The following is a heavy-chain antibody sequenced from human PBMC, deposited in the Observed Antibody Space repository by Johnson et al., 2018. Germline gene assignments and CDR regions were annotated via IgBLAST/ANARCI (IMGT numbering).Heavy chain of an antibody. D-gene: IGHD3-3*01. V-gene: IGHV3-33*01. CDR3: ARDLPSRTMEVAFDI. CDR1: GFTFSSYG. CDR2: IWYDGRNK. J-gene: IGHJ3*02. Sequence: QVQLVESGGGVVQPGRSLRLSCAASGFTFSSYGMHWVRQAPGKGLEWVAVIWYDGRNKYYADSVKGRFTISRDNSKNTLYLQMNGLRAEDTAVYYCARDLPSRTMEVAFDIWGQGTMVTVSS.